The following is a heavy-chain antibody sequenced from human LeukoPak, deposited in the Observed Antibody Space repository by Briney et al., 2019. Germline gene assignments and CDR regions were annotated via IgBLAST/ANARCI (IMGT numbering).Heavy chain of an antibody. CDR2: IYYSGST. V-gene: IGHV4-31*03. D-gene: IGHD3-3*01. Sequence: ASQTLSLTCTVSGGSISSGGYYWSWIRQHPGKGLEWIGYIYYSGSTYYNPSLKSRVTISVDTSKNQFSLKLSSATAADTAVYYYARAHYDFWSGYINYYYYYGMDVWGQGTTVTVSS. J-gene: IGHJ6*02. CDR1: GGSISSGGYY. CDR3: ARAHYDFWSGYINYYYYYGMDV.